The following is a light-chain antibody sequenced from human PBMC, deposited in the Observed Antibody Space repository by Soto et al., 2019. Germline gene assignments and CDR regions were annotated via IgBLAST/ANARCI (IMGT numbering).Light chain of an antibody. CDR2: DAS. V-gene: IGKV3-11*01. J-gene: IGKJ3*01. Sequence: EIVLTQSPATLSLSPGERATLSCRASQSVGSYLAWYQQKPGQAPRLLIYDASNRATGIPARFSGSGSGTDFTLTISSLEPEDFAVYYCQKRNTWPPIFTFGPGTTVDIK. CDR1: QSVGSY. CDR3: QKRNTWPPIFT.